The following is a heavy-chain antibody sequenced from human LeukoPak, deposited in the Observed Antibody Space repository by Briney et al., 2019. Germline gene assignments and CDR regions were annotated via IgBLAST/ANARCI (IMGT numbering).Heavy chain of an antibody. CDR2: ISSNGGST. CDR3: ARVYYGSGSCFDY. CDR1: GFTFSSYA. Sequence: PGGSLRLSCAASGFTFSSYAMHWVRQAPGKGLEYVSAISSNGGSTYYANSVKGRFTISRDNSKNTLYLQMGSLRAEDMAVYYCARVYYGSGSCFDYWGQGTLVTVSS. J-gene: IGHJ4*02. D-gene: IGHD3-10*01. V-gene: IGHV3-64*01.